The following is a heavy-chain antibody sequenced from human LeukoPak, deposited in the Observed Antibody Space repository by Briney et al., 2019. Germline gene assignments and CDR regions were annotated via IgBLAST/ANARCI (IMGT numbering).Heavy chain of an antibody. J-gene: IGHJ6*03. CDR2: IYTSGST. CDR1: GGSIRSESYY. CDR3: ARGIVVVVAAKTDYYYYYYMDV. V-gene: IGHV4-61*02. Sequence: PSQTLSLTCSVSGGSIRSESYYWSWIRQPAGKGLEWIGRIYTSGSTNYNPSLKSRVTISVDTSKNQFSLKLSSVTAADTAVYYCARGIVVVVAAKTDYYYYYYMDVWGKGTTVTVSS. D-gene: IGHD2-15*01.